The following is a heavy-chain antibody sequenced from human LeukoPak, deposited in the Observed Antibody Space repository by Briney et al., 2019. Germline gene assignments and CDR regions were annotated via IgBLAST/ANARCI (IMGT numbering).Heavy chain of an antibody. Sequence: GGSQRLSCAASGFTFSDYYMTWIRQSPGKGLEWLSYISSRGKTTHYTDSVKGRFSVYRDNNNNTLYLQMNNLRVEDSAVYFCARGRDGYKYWGQGALVTVSS. CDR1: GFTFSDYY. CDR3: ARGRDGYKY. J-gene: IGHJ4*02. V-gene: IGHV3-11*01. CDR2: ISSRGKTT. D-gene: IGHD5-24*01.